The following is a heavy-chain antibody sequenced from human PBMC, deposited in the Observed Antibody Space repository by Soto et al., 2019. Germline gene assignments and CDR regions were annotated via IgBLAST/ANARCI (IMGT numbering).Heavy chain of an antibody. CDR2: ISAYNGNT. D-gene: IGHD6-13*01. J-gene: IGHJ5*02. V-gene: IGHV1-18*04. CDR3: ARGIAAAGTGWFDP. CDR1: AYTFTSYG. Sequence: ASVQVSCKDSAYTFTSYGISGFRHALGQGLEWMGWISAYNGNTNYAQKLQGRVTMTTDTSTSTAYMELRSLRSDDTAVYYCARGIAAAGTGWFDPWGQGTLVTVSS.